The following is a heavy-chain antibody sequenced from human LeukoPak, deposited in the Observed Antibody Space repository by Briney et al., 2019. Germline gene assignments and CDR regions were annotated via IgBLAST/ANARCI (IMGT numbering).Heavy chain of an antibody. CDR1: GFTFSSYW. CDR2: IKQDGSEK. CDR3: ARDVDTAMPTGDAFDI. J-gene: IGHJ3*02. V-gene: IGHV3-7*01. Sequence: GGSLRLSCAASGFTFSSYWISWVRQAPGKGLEWVANIKQDGSEKYYVDSVKGRFTISRDNAKNSLYLQMNSLRAEDTAVYYCARDVDTAMPTGDAFDIWGQGTMVTVSS. D-gene: IGHD5-18*01.